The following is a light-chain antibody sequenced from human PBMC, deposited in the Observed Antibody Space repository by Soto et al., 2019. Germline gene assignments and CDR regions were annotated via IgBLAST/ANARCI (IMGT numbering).Light chain of an antibody. V-gene: IGKV3-11*01. CDR2: DAS. CDR3: QQGSNWPPIA. CDR1: QSVSSY. J-gene: IGKJ5*01. Sequence: EIVLTQSPATLSLSPGERATLSCRASQSVSSYLAWYQQKPGQAPRLLIYDASNRATGIPARFSGSGSGTDFTLTSGGREPEDFAGCYGQQGSNWPPIACGQGTRLEVK.